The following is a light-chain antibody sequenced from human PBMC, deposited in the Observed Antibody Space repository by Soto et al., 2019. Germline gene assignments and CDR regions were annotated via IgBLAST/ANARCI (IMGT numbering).Light chain of an antibody. CDR2: KAS. Sequence: DIQMTQSPSILSASVGDRVTITCRASQSISSRLAWFQQMPGKAPNLLIYKASNLQSGVPSRFSGSASGTDFTLTITSLQPDAFATYYCQQYHSYPWTFGQGTRVDVK. CDR1: QSISSR. CDR3: QQYHSYPWT. J-gene: IGKJ1*01. V-gene: IGKV1-5*03.